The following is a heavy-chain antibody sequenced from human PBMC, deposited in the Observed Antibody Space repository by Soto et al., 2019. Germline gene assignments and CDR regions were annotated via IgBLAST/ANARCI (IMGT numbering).Heavy chain of an antibody. CDR1: GFTFSGYG. D-gene: IGHD5-18*01. CDR3: AKDLGAGYSYREY. CDR2: ISYDGTKK. Sequence: QVQLVESGGGVVQPGRSLRLSCAASGFTFSGYGMHWVRQAPGKGLEWVAVISYDGTKKYYADSMKGRFTISRDDSKNPLYRQSNSLRQEDTAVYYGAKDLGAGYSYREYWGQGTLVTVSS. V-gene: IGHV3-30*18. J-gene: IGHJ4*02.